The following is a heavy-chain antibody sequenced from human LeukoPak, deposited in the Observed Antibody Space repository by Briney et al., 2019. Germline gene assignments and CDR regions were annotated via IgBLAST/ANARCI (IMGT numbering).Heavy chain of an antibody. CDR3: ARTDYGDY. V-gene: IGHV3-21*01. Sequence: GGSLRLSCAASGFTFSNYNMNWVRQAPGKGQEWVSSISGGSGYIYYADSVKGRFTISRNNAKNSLYLQMNSLRAEDTALYYCARTDYGDYWGQGTLVTVSS. CDR2: ISGGSGYI. CDR1: GFTFSNYN. J-gene: IGHJ4*02.